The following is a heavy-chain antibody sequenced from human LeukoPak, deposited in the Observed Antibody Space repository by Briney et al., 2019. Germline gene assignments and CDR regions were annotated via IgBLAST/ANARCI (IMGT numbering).Heavy chain of an antibody. CDR3: ARTNYGSGSYGY. D-gene: IGHD3-10*01. CDR2: INHSGST. J-gene: IGHJ4*02. Sequence: SETLSLTCAVYGGSFSGCYWSWIRQPPGKGLEWIGEINHSGSTNYNPSLKSRVTISVDTSKNQFSLKLSSVTAADTAVYYCARTNYGSGSYGYWGQGTLVTVSS. CDR1: GGSFSGCY. V-gene: IGHV4-34*01.